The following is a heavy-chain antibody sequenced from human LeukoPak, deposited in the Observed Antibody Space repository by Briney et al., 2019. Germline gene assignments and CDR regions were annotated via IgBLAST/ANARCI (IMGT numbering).Heavy chain of an antibody. V-gene: IGHV3-23*01. Sequence: GGSLRLSCAASGFTFSSYGMSWVRQAPGKGLEWVSAISGSASSTYYADSVKGRFTISRDNSKNTLYLQMNSLRADDTAVYYCAKDGGSKPGRRVGYYYMDVWGKGTTVTVSS. J-gene: IGHJ6*03. CDR1: GFTFSSYG. CDR2: ISGSASST. CDR3: AKDGGSKPGRRVGYYYMDV. D-gene: IGHD3-16*01.